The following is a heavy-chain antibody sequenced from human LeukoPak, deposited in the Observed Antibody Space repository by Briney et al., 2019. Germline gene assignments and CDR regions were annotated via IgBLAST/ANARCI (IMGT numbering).Heavy chain of an antibody. V-gene: IGHV3-23*01. J-gene: IGHJ3*02. D-gene: IGHD4-23*01. CDR2: ISGSGGST. CDR1: GFTFSSYA. CDR3: AKDLTTTVVTFLAFDI. Sequence: GGSLRLSRAASGFTFSSYAMSWVRQAPGKGLEGVSPISGSGGSTYYAHSVKGRFTISRDNSKNTLYLQMNSQRAEDTAVYYCAKDLTTTVVTFLAFDIWGQGTMVTVSS.